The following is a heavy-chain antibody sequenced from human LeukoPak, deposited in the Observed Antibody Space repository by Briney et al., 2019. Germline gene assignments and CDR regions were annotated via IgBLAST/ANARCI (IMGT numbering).Heavy chain of an antibody. V-gene: IGHV4-39*01. CDR2: IYYSGNT. Sequence: KPSETLSLTCTVSGVSISSSNSYWGWIRQPPGKGLEWIGSIYYSGNTYYNASLKSQVSISIDTSKNQFSLRLTSVTAADTAVYYCARGYSSSWYFNWFDPWGQGTLVTVSS. J-gene: IGHJ5*02. CDR1: GVSISSSNSY. D-gene: IGHD6-13*01. CDR3: ARGYSSSWYFNWFDP.